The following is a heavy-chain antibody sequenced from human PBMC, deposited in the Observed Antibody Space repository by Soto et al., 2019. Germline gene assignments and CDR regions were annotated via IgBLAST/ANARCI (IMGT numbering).Heavy chain of an antibody. CDR1: GYTFTNYD. V-gene: IGHV1-3*01. Sequence: QVPLVQSGGEVKKPGASLKISCRTSGYTFTNYDMHWLRQAPGQRLEWMGWINPGTGNTGYSQKFQGRVTITRDTSASTAYMELSSLRSEDTALYYCARRPGTGSFDYWGQGTLVTVSS. J-gene: IGHJ4*02. CDR2: INPGTGNT. CDR3: ARRPGTGSFDY.